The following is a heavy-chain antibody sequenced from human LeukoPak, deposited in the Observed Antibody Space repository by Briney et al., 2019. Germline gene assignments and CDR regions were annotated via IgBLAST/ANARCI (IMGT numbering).Heavy chain of an antibody. V-gene: IGHV1-2*02. J-gene: IGHJ5*02. CDR2: INPNSGGT. CDR1: GYTFTGYY. D-gene: IGHD5-12*01. CDR3: AREGVNSGYLGSNNWFDP. Sequence: GASVKVSCKASGYTFTGYYMHWVRQAPGQGLEWMGWINPNSGGTNYAQKFQGRVTMTRDTSISTAYMELSRLRSDDTAVYYCAREGVNSGYLGSNNWFDPWGQGTLVTVSS.